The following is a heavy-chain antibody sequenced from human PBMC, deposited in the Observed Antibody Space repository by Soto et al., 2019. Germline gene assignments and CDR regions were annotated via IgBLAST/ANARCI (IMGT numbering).Heavy chain of an antibody. CDR2: IYYSGST. CDR1: GGSVSSGSYY. V-gene: IGHV4-61*01. Sequence: SETLSLTCTVSGGSVSSGSYYWSWIRQPPGKGLEWIGYIYYSGSTNYNPSLKSRVTISVDTSKNQFSLKLSSVTAADTAVYYCARGDRTHSSSYYFDYWGQGTLVTVSS. D-gene: IGHD6-6*01. J-gene: IGHJ4*02. CDR3: ARGDRTHSSSYYFDY.